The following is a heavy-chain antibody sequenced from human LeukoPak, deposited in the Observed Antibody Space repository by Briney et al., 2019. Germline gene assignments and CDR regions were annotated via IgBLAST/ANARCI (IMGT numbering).Heavy chain of an antibody. V-gene: IGHV1-2*02. J-gene: IGHJ5*02. CDR2: INPNSGGT. CDR3: ARDWGVVVVAATGNWFDP. CDR1: GYTFTGYY. D-gene: IGHD2-15*01. Sequence: ASVKVSCKASGYTFTGYYIHWVRQAPGQGLEWMGWINPNSGGTNYAQKFQGRVTMTRDTSITTAYMELSRLRSDDTAVYYCARDWGVVVVAATGNWFDPWGQGTLVTVSS.